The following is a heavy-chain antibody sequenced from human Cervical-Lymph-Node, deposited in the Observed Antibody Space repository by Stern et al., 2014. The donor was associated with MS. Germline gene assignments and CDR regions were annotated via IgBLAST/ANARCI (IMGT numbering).Heavy chain of an antibody. CDR3: ARSGWFGELFVSFDY. CDR2: IDLRGSTI. V-gene: IGHV3-11*01. CDR1: GFTFSDYY. J-gene: IGHJ4*02. D-gene: IGHD3-10*01. Sequence: VQLVESGGGLVKPGGSLRLSCAASGFTFSDYYMTWIRQAPGTGLEWISYIDLRGSTIHYADSVKGRFTISRDNAKNSLYLQMNSLRAEDTAVYYCARSGWFGELFVSFDYWGQGTLVTVSS.